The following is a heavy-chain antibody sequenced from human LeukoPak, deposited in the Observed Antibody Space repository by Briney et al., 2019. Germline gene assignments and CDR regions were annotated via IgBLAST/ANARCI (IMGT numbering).Heavy chain of an antibody. CDR1: GYTFTNFY. J-gene: IGHJ4*02. D-gene: IGHD6-19*01. CDR2: INPRGGSA. V-gene: IGHV1-46*01. Sequence: ASVKVSCKASGYTFTNFYMHWVRQVPGQGLEWMGIINPRGGSASSAQKFQGRVTLTSDTSTSTVYMELSSLRSDDTAVYYCARDGRRITVAGTGDNWGQGTLVTVSS. CDR3: ARDGRRITVAGTGDN.